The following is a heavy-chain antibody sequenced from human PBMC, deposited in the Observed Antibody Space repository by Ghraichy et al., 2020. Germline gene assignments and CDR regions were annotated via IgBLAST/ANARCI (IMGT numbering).Heavy chain of an antibody. J-gene: IGHJ5*02. CDR3: ARGYFDWLLSFGWFDP. CDR1: GGSISSYY. Sequence: SETLSLTCTVSGGSISSYYSSWIRQPPGKGLEWLGYIYYTGSTKYNPSLKSRVTISVDTSRNQFSLKLSSVTAADTAVYYCARGYFDWLLSFGWFDPWGQGTLVTVSS. D-gene: IGHD3-9*01. V-gene: IGHV4-59*01. CDR2: IYYTGST.